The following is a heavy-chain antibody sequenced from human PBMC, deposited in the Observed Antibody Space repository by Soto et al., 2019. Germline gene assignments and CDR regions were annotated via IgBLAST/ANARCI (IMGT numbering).Heavy chain of an antibody. D-gene: IGHD3-10*01. J-gene: IGHJ3*02. CDR1: GYTFTSYG. CDR2: ISAYNGNT. CDR3: ARDGANSRSYYGSGKNDALDI. Sequence: SSVKVSCKASGYTFTSYGISWVRQAPGQGLEWMGWISAYNGNTNYAQKLQGRVTMTTDTSTSTAYMELRSLRSDDTAVYDCARDGANSRSYYGSGKNDALDIWGQGTMVTVSS. V-gene: IGHV1-18*01.